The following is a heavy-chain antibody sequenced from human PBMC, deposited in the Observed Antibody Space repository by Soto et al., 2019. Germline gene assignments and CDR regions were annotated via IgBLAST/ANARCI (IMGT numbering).Heavy chain of an antibody. V-gene: IGHV5-51*01. CDR2: IYPDDSDT. CDR1: GYSFTSYW. J-gene: IGHJ5*02. D-gene: IGHD6-13*01. CDR3: ARHWPQQPLDP. Sequence: PGESLKISCKGAGYSFTSYWIVWVRQIPGKGLEWMGIIYPDDSDTRYNPSFQGHVTISADKSISTAYLQWSSLKASDTAMYYCARHWPQQPLDPWGQGTLVTVSS.